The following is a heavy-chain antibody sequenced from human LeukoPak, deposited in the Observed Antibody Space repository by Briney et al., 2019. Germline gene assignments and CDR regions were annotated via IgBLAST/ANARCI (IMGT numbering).Heavy chain of an antibody. CDR1: GFTFRNAW. CDR2: IKHKTDGGTI. D-gene: IGHD3-22*01. J-gene: IGHJ5*02. CDR3: STGLYDSGGVHH. V-gene: IGHV3-15*01. Sequence: GGSLRLSCAASGFTFRNAWMNWVRQAPGMGLEWVGRIKHKTDGGTIDYAAPVKGRFTISRDDSKNTLYLQMNSLKTEDTAVYYCSTGLYDSGGVHHWGQGTLVTVSS.